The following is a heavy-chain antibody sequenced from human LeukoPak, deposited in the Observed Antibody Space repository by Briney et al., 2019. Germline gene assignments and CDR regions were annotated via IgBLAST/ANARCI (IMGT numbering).Heavy chain of an antibody. CDR1: RFSFSSYW. J-gene: IGHJ4*02. CDR3: ARDWAWGGFDH. D-gene: IGHD3-16*01. Sequence: GGSLRLSCEGSRFSFSSYWMHWVRQAPGKGLAWVSRIRTDGGTKYYADSVKGRFTVSRDNARNTLYLQMDSLRVDDTAVYYCARDWAWGGFDHWGQGTLVTVSS. V-gene: IGHV3-74*01. CDR2: IRTDGGTK.